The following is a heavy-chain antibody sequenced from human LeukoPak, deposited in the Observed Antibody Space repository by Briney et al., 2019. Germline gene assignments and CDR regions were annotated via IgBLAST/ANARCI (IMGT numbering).Heavy chain of an antibody. Sequence: GGSLRLSCAASGFTFSSYAMHWVRQAQGKGLEWAAVISSDGNTKYYADSVKGRFTISRDNSNNTLYLQMNSLRADDTAIYYCARRRIVGSTDDAFDIWGQGTMVTLSS. V-gene: IGHV3-30-3*01. D-gene: IGHD1-26*01. CDR3: ARRRIVGSTDDAFDI. CDR2: ISSDGNTK. J-gene: IGHJ3*02. CDR1: GFTFSSYA.